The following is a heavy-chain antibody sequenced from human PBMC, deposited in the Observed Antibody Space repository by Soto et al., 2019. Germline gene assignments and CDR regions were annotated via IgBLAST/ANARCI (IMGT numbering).Heavy chain of an antibody. V-gene: IGHV4-31*02. CDR1: GDSVTRGAYY. D-gene: IGHD3-22*01. CDR2: IYYDGST. Sequence: SETLSLTCTVSGDSVTRGAYYWSWIRQQPGKGLEWIGYIYYDGSTYYNPSLKSRVSISVDTSKNQFSLKLNSVTAADTAVYYCAKEGFYFETYWGQGTLVTVSS. CDR3: AKEGFYFETY. J-gene: IGHJ4*02.